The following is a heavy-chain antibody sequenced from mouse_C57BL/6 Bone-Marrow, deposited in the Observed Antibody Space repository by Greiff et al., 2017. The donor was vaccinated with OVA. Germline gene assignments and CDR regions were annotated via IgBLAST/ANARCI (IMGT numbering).Heavy chain of an antibody. Sequence: LVESGAELARPGASVKLSCKASGYTFTSYGISWVKQRTGQGLEWIGEIYPRSGNTYYNEKFKGKATLTADKSSSTAYMELRSLTSEDSAVYFCARRNWDYYAMDYWGQGTSVTVSS. CDR3: ARRNWDYYAMDY. V-gene: IGHV1-81*01. J-gene: IGHJ4*01. CDR2: IYPRSGNT. D-gene: IGHD4-1*01. CDR1: GYTFTSYG.